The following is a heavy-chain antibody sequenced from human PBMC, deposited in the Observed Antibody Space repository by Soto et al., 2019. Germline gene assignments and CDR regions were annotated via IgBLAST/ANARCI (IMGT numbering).Heavy chain of an antibody. D-gene: IGHD3-3*01. CDR2: IYGGGDS. J-gene: IGHJ1*01. CDR1: GFSVSNSY. CDR3: ARDTFGGAYKFCH. V-gene: IGHV3-66*01. Sequence: EVQLVESGGGLVQPGGSLRLSCAASGFSVSNSYMTWVRQAPGTRLEWVSNIYGGGDSFYSDSVKGRFTISRDNSKNTLYLQMDSLRVEDTAVYYWARDTFGGAYKFCHGGQGTLVTVSS.